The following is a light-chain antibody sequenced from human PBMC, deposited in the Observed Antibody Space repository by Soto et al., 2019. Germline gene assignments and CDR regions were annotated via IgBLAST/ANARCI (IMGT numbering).Light chain of an antibody. CDR2: LGS. V-gene: IGKV2-28*01. CDR3: QQYGSSLTWT. J-gene: IGKJ1*01. CDR1: QSLLHTNGFNY. Sequence: EIVRTQSPFSMPVTPGEPASISCRSSQSLLHTNGFNYLDWYLQKPGQSPQLLIYLGSYRASGVPDRFSGSGSGTDFTLAISRLEPEDFAVYYCQQYGSSLTWTFGQGTKVDIK.